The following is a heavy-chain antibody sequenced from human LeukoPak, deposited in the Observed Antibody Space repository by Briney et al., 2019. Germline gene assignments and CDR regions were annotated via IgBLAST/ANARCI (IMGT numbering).Heavy chain of an antibody. J-gene: IGHJ4*02. CDR3: ARDHDYGDYEVY. D-gene: IGHD4-17*01. CDR2: IYHSGST. V-gene: IGHV4-59*12. Sequence: PSETLSPTCTVSGGSISSYYWSWIRQPPGKGLEWIGYIYHSGSTYYNPSLKSRVTISVDRSKNQFSLKLSSVTAADTAVYYCARDHDYGDYEVYWGQGTLVTVSS. CDR1: GGSISSYY.